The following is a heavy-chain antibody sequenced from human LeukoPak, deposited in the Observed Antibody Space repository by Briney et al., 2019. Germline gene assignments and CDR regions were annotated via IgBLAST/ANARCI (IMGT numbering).Heavy chain of an antibody. Sequence: PGGSLRLSCAASGFTFSSYAMSWVRQAPGKGLMWVSRISPDGSATNCADSVKGRFTISRDNAKNTLYLQMNSLRAEDTAVYYCTRDNQGLGYWGQGTLVTVSS. D-gene: IGHD2-15*01. CDR1: GFTFSSYA. V-gene: IGHV3-74*01. CDR3: TRDNQGLGY. CDR2: ISPDGSAT. J-gene: IGHJ4*02.